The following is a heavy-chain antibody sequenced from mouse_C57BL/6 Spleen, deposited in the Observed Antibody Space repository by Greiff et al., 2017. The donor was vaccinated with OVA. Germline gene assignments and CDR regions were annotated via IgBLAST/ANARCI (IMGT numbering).Heavy chain of an antibody. Sequence: EVQLQESGPGLVKPSQSLSLTCSVTGYSITSGYYWNWIRQFPGNKLEWMGYISYDGSNNYNPSLKNRISITRDTSKNQFFLKLNSVTTEDTATYYCARAVYYGNYGGAMDYWGQGTSVTVSS. D-gene: IGHD2-1*01. CDR1: GYSITSGYY. V-gene: IGHV3-6*01. CDR3: ARAVYYGNYGGAMDY. J-gene: IGHJ4*01. CDR2: ISYDGSN.